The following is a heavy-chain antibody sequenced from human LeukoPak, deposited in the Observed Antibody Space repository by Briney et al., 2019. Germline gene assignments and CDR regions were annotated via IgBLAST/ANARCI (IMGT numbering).Heavy chain of an antibody. CDR3: AKGTLYCSGGSCYGDTYNWFDP. Sequence: GGSLRLSCATSGFTFSSYGMHWVRQAPGKGLEWVAVISYDGSNKFYADSVKGRFTISRDNSKNTLYLQMNSLRAEDTAVYYCAKGTLYCSGGSCYGDTYNWFDPWGQGTLVTVSS. V-gene: IGHV3-30*18. CDR1: GFTFSSYG. D-gene: IGHD2-15*01. J-gene: IGHJ5*02. CDR2: ISYDGSNK.